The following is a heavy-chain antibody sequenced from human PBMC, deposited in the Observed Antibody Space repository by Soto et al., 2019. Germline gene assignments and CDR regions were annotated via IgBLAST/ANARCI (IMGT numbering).Heavy chain of an antibody. J-gene: IGHJ4*02. D-gene: IGHD5-18*01. CDR3: ASRYSYVHF. V-gene: IGHV1-2*02. Sequence: ASVKVSCKSSGYAFTGYYIHWVRQAPGQGLEWMGWINPNSGDTNYAQKFQGRVTMTRDTSFSTAYMELSSLRSDDTAVYYCASRYSYVHFWGQGTLVTVSS. CDR1: GYAFTGYY. CDR2: INPNSGDT.